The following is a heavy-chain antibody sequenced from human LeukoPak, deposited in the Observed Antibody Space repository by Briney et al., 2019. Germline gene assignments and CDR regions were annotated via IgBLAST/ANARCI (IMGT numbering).Heavy chain of an antibody. D-gene: IGHD3-10*01. CDR2: INPNSGGT. V-gene: IGHV1-2*02. CDR3: ARGDRGSSVLEDAFDL. Sequence: ASVKASCKASGYTFTGNYIHWVRQAPGQGLEWMGWINPNSGGTNFAQRFQGRVTMTRDTSITTAYMDLTRLTSDDTAVYYCARGDRGSSVLEDAFDLWGQGTMVTVSS. CDR1: GYTFTGNY. J-gene: IGHJ3*01.